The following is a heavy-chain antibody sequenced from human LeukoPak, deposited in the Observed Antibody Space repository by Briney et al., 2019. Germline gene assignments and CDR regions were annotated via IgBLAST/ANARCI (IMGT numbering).Heavy chain of an antibody. J-gene: IGHJ5*02. Sequence: GGSLRLSCAASGFTFSDYYMSWIRQAPGKGLEWVSYISSSGSTIYYADSVKGRFTISRDNAENSLYLQMDSLRVEDTAVYYCTRGMDHINYAWFDPWGQGTLVIVSS. D-gene: IGHD4-11*01. V-gene: IGHV3-11*04. CDR3: TRGMDHINYAWFDP. CDR1: GFTFSDYY. CDR2: ISSSGSTI.